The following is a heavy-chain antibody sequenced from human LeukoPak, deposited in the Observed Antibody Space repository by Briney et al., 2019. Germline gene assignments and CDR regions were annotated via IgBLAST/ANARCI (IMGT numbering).Heavy chain of an antibody. V-gene: IGHV4-4*08. CDR3: ASGFGVVIMPSEDAFDI. CDR2: IYTSGST. Sequence: KPSETLSLTCTVSGGPISRYYWSWIRQPPGKGLEWIGYIYTSGSTNYNPSLKSRVTISVDTSKNQFSLKLSSVTAADTAVYYCASGFGVVIMPSEDAFDIWGQGTMVTVSS. D-gene: IGHD3-3*01. J-gene: IGHJ3*02. CDR1: GGPISRYY.